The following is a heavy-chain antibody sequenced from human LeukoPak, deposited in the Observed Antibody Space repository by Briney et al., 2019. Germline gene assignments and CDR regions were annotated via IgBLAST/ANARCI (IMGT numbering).Heavy chain of an antibody. CDR2: ISSSGSTI. V-gene: IGHV3-48*03. D-gene: IGHD2-2*01. Sequence: GGSLRLSCAASGFTFSSYEMNWVRQAPGKGLEWVSYISSSGSTIYYADSVKGRFTISRDNAKNSLYLQMNSLRAEDTAVYYCARVAVVVPAAIQNPRLGNWFDPWGQGTLVTVSS. CDR3: ARVAVVVPAAIQNPRLGNWFDP. CDR1: GFTFSSYE. J-gene: IGHJ5*02.